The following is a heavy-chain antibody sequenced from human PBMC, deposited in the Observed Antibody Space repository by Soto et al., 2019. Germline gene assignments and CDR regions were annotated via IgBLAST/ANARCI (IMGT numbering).Heavy chain of an antibody. D-gene: IGHD3-22*01. J-gene: IGHJ4*02. V-gene: IGHV3-48*03. CDR1: GFVFRISE. CDR2: ISNTGNTI. CDR3: VRGVVMTSLDGRYCFDL. Sequence: LRLSCAASGFVFRISEMTWVRQTPGKGLERISFISNTGNTIYYADSVKGRFTISRDNARNSLYLNMNRLKAADTAVDYCVRGVVMTSLDGRYCFDLWGQRNPDTV.